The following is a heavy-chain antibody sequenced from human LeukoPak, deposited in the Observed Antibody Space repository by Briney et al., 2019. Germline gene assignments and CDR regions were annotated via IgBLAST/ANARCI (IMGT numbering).Heavy chain of an antibody. J-gene: IGHJ4*02. CDR2: IYSGGAT. CDR1: GFIVSDDY. V-gene: IGHV3-53*01. Sequence: GGSLRLSCAASGFIVSDDYISWVRQTPGKGLEWVSVIYSGGATFYADSVKGRFTISRDNSKNTVHLQMNSLRAEATAVYYCASGGKYCTGGACYGDWGQGTLVTVSS. D-gene: IGHD2-8*02. CDR3: ASGGKYCTGGACYGD.